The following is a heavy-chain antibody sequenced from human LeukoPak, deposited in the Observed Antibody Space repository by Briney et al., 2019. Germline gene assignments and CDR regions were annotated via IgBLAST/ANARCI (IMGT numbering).Heavy chain of an antibody. J-gene: IGHJ4*02. CDR2: IYYSGST. Sequence: PSETLSLTCSVSGGSISSSGYYWGWIRQPPGKGLEWIGSIYYSGSTYYNPSLKSRVTISVDTSKNQFSLKLSSVTAADTAVYYCARPGGTLYYYDSSGYYYDYFDSWGQGTLVTVSS. CDR3: ARPGGTLYYYDSSGYYYDYFDS. V-gene: IGHV4-39*01. CDR1: GGSISSSGYY. D-gene: IGHD3-22*01.